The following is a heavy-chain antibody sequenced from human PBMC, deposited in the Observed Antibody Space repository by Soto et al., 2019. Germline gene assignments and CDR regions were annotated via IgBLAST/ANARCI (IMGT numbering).Heavy chain of an antibody. J-gene: IGHJ4*02. D-gene: IGHD3-16*01. CDR2: ISSSSSYI. CDR1: GFTFSSYS. V-gene: IGHV3-21*01. CDR3: ATPYGGYYFDY. Sequence: EVQLVESGGGLVKPGGSLRLSCAASGFTFSSYSMNWVRQAPGKGLEWVSSISSSSSYIYYADSVKGRFIISRDNAKNSLYLQMNSRRAEDTAVYYCATPYGGYYFDYWGQGTLVTVSS.